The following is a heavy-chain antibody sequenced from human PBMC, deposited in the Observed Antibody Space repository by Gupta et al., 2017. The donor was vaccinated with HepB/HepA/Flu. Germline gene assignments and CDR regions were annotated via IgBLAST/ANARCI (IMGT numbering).Heavy chain of an antibody. V-gene: IGHV3-23*01. J-gene: IGHJ6*03. CDR1: GLPFGGNA. Sequence: EVQLLESGGGLVQPGGSLRLSCAASGLPFGGNAMSWVRQAPGKGLEWVSGIGTDLRTHYADSVRGRFTISRDNSKNTVYLQMNSLTVEDTAVYYCGKDLHFWSAMDVWGKGTTVTVSS. D-gene: IGHD3-3*02. CDR2: IGTDLRT. CDR3: GKDLHFWSAMDV.